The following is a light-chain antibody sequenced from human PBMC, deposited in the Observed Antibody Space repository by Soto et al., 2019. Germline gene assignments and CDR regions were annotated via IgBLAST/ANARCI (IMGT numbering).Light chain of an antibody. Sequence: QSALTQPPSVSGAPGQRVTISCTGSSSNIGAGHDVHWYQQRPGTAPKLLIYRNNNRPSGVPDRFSGSTSGTSASLAITGLQAEDETDYHCQSYDSSLSGSVFGGGTNVTVL. V-gene: IGLV1-40*01. J-gene: IGLJ3*02. CDR2: RNN. CDR3: QSYDSSLSGSV. CDR1: SSNIGAGHD.